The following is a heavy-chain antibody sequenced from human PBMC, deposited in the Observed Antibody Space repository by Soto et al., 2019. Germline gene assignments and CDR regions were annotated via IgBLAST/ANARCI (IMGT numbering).Heavy chain of an antibody. D-gene: IGHD3-22*01. Sequence: ASVKVSCKASGYTFTSYYMHWVRQAPGQGLEWMGIINPSGGSTSYAQKFQGRVTMTRDTSTSTVYMELSSLRSEDTAVYYCARAYVYYDSSGYFYYYGMDVWGQGTTVTVSS. CDR3: ARAYVYYDSSGYFYYYGMDV. V-gene: IGHV1-46*03. CDR1: GYTFTSYY. J-gene: IGHJ6*02. CDR2: INPSGGST.